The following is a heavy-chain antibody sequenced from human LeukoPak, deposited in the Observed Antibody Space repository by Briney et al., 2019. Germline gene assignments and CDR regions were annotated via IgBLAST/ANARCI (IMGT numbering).Heavy chain of an antibody. CDR3: AKDHGSGSQIG. Sequence: PGGFLRLSCAASGFTFSSYAMTWVRQAPGKGLEWGSGIGASGTYYADSVKGRFTISRDNSKNTLYLQMNSLRAEDTAVYYCAKDHGSGSQIGWGQGTLVTVSS. D-gene: IGHD1-26*01. J-gene: IGHJ4*02. CDR1: GFTFSSYA. CDR2: IGASGT. V-gene: IGHV3-23*01.